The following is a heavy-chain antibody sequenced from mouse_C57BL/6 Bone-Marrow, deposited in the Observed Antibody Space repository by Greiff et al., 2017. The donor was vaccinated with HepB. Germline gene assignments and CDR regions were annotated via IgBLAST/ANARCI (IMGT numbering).Heavy chain of an antibody. J-gene: IGHJ3*01. Sequence: EVKVEESGPGLVKPSQSLSLTCSVTGYSITSGYYWNWIRQFPGNKLEWVGYISYDGNNNYNPPLKNRISITRDTSKNQFFLKLNSVTTEDTATYYCARAYDGYCWFAYWGQGTLVTVSA. V-gene: IGHV3-6*01. CDR2: ISYDGNN. CDR1: GYSITSGYY. CDR3: ARAYDGYCWFAY. D-gene: IGHD2-3*01.